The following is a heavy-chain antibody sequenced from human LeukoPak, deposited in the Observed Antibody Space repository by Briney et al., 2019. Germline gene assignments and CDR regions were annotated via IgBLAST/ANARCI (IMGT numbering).Heavy chain of an antibody. V-gene: IGHV4-4*02. J-gene: IGHJ1*01. CDR2: IYHSGST. Sequence: SETLSLTCAVSGGSISSSNWWSWVRQPPGKGLEWIGEIYHSGSTNYNPSLKSRVTISVDKSKNQFSLKLSSVTATDTAMYYCATQTGSGLFTLPGGQGTLVTVSS. CDR3: ATQTGSGLFTLP. CDR1: GGSISSSNW. D-gene: IGHD3-10*01.